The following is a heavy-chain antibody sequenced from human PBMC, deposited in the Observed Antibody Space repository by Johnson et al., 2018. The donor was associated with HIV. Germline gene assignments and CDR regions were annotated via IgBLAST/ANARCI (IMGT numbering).Heavy chain of an antibody. J-gene: IGHJ3*02. D-gene: IGHD4-23*01. CDR2: ISYDGSNK. V-gene: IGHV3-30-3*01. CDR1: GFTFSSYA. CDR3: ARAKSTVVLHDAFDI. Sequence: VQLVESGGGVVQPGRSLRLSCAASGFTFSSYAMHWVRQAPGKGLEWVAVISYDGSNKYYADSVKGRFTISSDNSKNTLYRQMNSLRAEDTAVYYCARAKSTVVLHDAFDIWGQGTMVTVSS.